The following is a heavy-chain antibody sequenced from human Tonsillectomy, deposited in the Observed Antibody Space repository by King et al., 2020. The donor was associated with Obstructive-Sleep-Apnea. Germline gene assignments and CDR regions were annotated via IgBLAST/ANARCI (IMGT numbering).Heavy chain of an antibody. CDR1: GGSISSGGYY. D-gene: IGHD5-12*01. V-gene: IGHV4-31*03. J-gene: IGHJ4*02. Sequence: PLQESGPGLVKPSQTLSLTCTVSGGSISSGGYYWSWIRQHPGKGLEWIGYIYSSGSTYYNASLKSRVTISADTSKNQFSLKLSSVTAADTAVYYCARVNEWLRLVDYWGQGTLVTVSS. CDR3: ARVNEWLRLVDY. CDR2: IYSSGST.